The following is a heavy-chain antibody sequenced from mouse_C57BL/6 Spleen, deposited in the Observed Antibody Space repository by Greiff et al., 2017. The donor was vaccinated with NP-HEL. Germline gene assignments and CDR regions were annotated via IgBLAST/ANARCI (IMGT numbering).Heavy chain of an antibody. CDR1: GYSFTGYY. J-gene: IGHJ4*01. Sequence: EVQLQQSGPELVKPGASVKISCKASGYSFTGYYMNWVKQSPEKSLEWIGEINPSTGGTTYNQKFKAKATLTVDKSSSTAYMQLKSLTSEDSAVYYCARYRGSSYYAMDYWGQGTSVTVSS. V-gene: IGHV1-42*01. D-gene: IGHD1-1*01. CDR2: INPSTGGT. CDR3: ARYRGSSYYAMDY.